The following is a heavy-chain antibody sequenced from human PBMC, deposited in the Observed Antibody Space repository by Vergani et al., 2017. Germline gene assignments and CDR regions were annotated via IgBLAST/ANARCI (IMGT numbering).Heavy chain of an antibody. CDR3: ARDVCSSTSCYERDYYYGMDV. V-gene: IGHV1-3*01. CDR2: INAGNGNT. J-gene: IGHJ6*02. CDR1: GYTFTSYA. D-gene: IGHD2-2*01. Sequence: QVQLVQSGAEVKKPGASVKVSCKASGYTFTSYAMHWVRQAPGQRLEWMGWINAGNGNTKYSQKFQGRVTITRDTSASTAYMELSSLRSEDTAVYYCARDVCSSTSCYERDYYYGMDVWGQGTTVTVSS.